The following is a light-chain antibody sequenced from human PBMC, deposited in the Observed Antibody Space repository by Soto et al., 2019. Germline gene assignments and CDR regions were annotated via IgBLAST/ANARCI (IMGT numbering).Light chain of an antibody. CDR2: SNN. CDR1: SSNIGSNI. J-gene: IGLJ2*01. Sequence: QPVLTQPPSASGTPGQRVTISCSGSSSNIGSNIVNWYQQLPGTAPKVLIYSNNRRPSGVPDRFSGSKSGTSASLAISGLQSEDEADYYCAAWDDRLNGRVFGGGTKLTVL. V-gene: IGLV1-44*01. CDR3: AAWDDRLNGRV.